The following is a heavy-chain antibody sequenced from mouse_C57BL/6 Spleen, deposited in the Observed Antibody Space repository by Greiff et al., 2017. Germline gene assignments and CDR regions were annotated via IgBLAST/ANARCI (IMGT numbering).Heavy chain of an antibody. V-gene: IGHV1-69*01. J-gene: IGHJ4*01. D-gene: IGHD2-5*01. CDR3: ARRGYYSNYAMDY. Sequence: QVQLKQPGAELVMPGASVKLSCKASGYTFTSYWMHWVKQRPGQGLEWIGEIAPSDSYTNYNQKFKGKSTLTVDKSSSTAYMQLSSLTSEDSAVYYCARRGYYSNYAMDYWGQGTSVTVSS. CDR1: GYTFTSYW. CDR2: IAPSDSYT.